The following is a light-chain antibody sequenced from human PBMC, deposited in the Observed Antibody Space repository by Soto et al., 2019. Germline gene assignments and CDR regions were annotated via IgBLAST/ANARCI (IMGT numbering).Light chain of an antibody. CDR1: SSDVGYYNR. CDR3: SSYTTSSTLV. J-gene: IGLJ2*01. CDR2: EVS. V-gene: IGLV2-18*02. Sequence: QSVLTQPPSVSGSPGQSVTISCTGTSSDVGYYNRVSWYQQPPGTAPKLMVFEVSNRPSGVPDRFSGSKSGNTASLTISGLQAEDEADYYCSSYTTSSTLVFGGGTKLNVL.